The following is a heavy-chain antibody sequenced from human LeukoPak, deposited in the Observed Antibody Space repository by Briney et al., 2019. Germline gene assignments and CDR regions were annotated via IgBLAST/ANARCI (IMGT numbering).Heavy chain of an antibody. CDR2: INHSGST. D-gene: IGHD6-6*01. Sequence: SGTLFLTCAVYGGSFSGYYRSWLRQPPGKGLEWIGEINHSGSTNYNTSLTSRVTISVDTSKNQFFLKLSSVTAADTAVYYCARGSPNIAARPRVGFDYWGQGTLVTVSS. CDR3: ARGSPNIAARPRVGFDY. V-gene: IGHV4-34*01. J-gene: IGHJ4*02. CDR1: GGSFSGYY.